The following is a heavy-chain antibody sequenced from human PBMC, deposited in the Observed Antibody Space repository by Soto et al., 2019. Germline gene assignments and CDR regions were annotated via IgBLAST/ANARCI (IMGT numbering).Heavy chain of an antibody. CDR3: ARQSALKSLGFDY. Sequence: SQTLSLTCAISGDSVSSNTVAWNWIRQSPSRGLEWLGRTYYRSKWYDDYAESVKSRITINPDTSKNQFSLHLNSVTLEDTAVYYCARQSALKSLGFDYWGQGTLVTVSS. V-gene: IGHV6-1*01. CDR1: GDSVSSNTVA. J-gene: IGHJ4*02. CDR2: TYYRSKWYD.